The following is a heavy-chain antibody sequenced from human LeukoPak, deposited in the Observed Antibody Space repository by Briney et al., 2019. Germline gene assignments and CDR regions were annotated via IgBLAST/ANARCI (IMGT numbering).Heavy chain of an antibody. Sequence: SETLSLTCTVSGGSISSYYWSWIRQPPGKGLEWIGFIYHSGNTNYNPSLASRVTLSLDTSKTQLSLRLTSVTAADTAVYYCAREEGIAAAGALEYWGQGILVTVSS. D-gene: IGHD6-13*01. J-gene: IGHJ4*02. V-gene: IGHV4-59*01. CDR2: IYHSGNT. CDR3: AREEGIAAAGALEY. CDR1: GGSISSYY.